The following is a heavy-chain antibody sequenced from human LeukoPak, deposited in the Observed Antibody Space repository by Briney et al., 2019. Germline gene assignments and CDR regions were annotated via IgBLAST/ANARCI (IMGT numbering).Heavy chain of an antibody. CDR1: GGSISTQN. Sequence: SETLSLTCTVSGGSISTQNWNWIRQTPGKGLEWIGYVYYNGGTRSNPSLRTRLTISVDTSKTQFSLSLRSVTAADTAVYFCARDGYNFGYFDYWGQGILVTVSS. CDR2: VYYNGGT. V-gene: IGHV4-59*11. D-gene: IGHD5-24*01. CDR3: ARDGYNFGYFDY. J-gene: IGHJ4*02.